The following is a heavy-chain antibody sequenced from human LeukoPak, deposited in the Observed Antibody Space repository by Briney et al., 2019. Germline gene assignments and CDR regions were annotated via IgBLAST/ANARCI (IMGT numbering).Heavy chain of an antibody. Sequence: ASVKVSCKASGYTFTSYGISWVRQAPGQGLEWMGWISAYNGNTNYAQKLQGRVTMTTDTSTSTAYMELRSLRSDDTAVYYCVRGEVRYNIQDAFDIWGQGTMVTVSS. D-gene: IGHD1-1*01. J-gene: IGHJ3*02. CDR3: VRGEVRYNIQDAFDI. CDR2: ISAYNGNT. V-gene: IGHV1-18*01. CDR1: GYTFTSYG.